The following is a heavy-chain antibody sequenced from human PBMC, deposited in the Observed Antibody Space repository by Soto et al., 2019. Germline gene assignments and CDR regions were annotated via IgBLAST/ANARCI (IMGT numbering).Heavy chain of an antibody. CDR3: ARQPPSRYRGRGSGWSRYFDY. V-gene: IGHV1-18*01. D-gene: IGHD6-19*01. Sequence: ASVKVSCKASGYTFTSYGISWVRQAPGQGLEGMGWISAYNGNTNYAQKLQGRVTMTTDTSTSTAYMELRSLRSDDTAVYYCARQPPSRYRGRGSGWSRYFDYWGQGTLVTVSS. CDR1: GYTFTSYG. J-gene: IGHJ4*02. CDR2: ISAYNGNT.